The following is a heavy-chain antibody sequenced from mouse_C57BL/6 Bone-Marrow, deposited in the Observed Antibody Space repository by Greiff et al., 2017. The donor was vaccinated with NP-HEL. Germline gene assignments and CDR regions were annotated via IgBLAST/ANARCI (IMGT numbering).Heavy chain of an antibody. D-gene: IGHD1-1*01. CDR1: GFTFTDYY. CDR2: IRNKANGYTT. CDR3: ARRYYGSRGGYAMDY. V-gene: IGHV7-3*01. Sequence: EVKLVESGGGLVQPGGSLSLSCAASGFTFTDYYMSWVRQPPGKALEWLGFIRNKANGYTTEYSASVKGRFTIPRDNSQSILYLQMNALRAEDSATYYCARRYYGSRGGYAMDYWGQGTSVTVSS. J-gene: IGHJ4*01.